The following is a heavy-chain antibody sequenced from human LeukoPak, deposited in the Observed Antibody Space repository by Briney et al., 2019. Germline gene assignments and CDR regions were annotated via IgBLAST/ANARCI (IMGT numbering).Heavy chain of an antibody. J-gene: IGHJ6*02. CDR2: IYYSGST. V-gene: IGHV4-59*01. D-gene: IGHD3-10*01. Sequence: SETLSLTCTVSGGSISSYYWSWIRQPPGKGLEWIGYIYYSGSTNYNPSLKSRVTISVDTSKNQFSLKLSSVTAADTAMYYCARVGSGDVYYYGMDVWGQGTTVTVSS. CDR1: GGSISSYY. CDR3: ARVGSGDVYYYGMDV.